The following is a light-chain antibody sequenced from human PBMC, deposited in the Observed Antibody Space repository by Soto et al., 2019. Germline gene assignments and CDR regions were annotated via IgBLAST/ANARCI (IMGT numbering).Light chain of an antibody. J-gene: IGKJ1*01. CDR3: QQYVSWT. Sequence: EIVLTQSPGTLFLSPGERATLSCRASQSIGTNHLAWYQQKPGQAPRLLIYGASSRATGIPDRFSGSGSGTDFTLTISRLEPEDSAIYYCQQYVSWTFGQGTKVEIK. V-gene: IGKV3-20*01. CDR2: GAS. CDR1: QSIGTNH.